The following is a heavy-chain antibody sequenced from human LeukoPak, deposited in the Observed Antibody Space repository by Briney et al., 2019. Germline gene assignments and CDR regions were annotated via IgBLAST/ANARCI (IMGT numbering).Heavy chain of an antibody. CDR2: IYYSGDT. J-gene: IGHJ6*03. Sequence: PWGTLPQTCTVSGGTNSSSRYYWGWPPPPPGKALEWFGSIYYSGDTYYNPSLKSRRVTISVDTSKNQFSLRLSSVTAADTAVYYCARHQWHYYYYMGVWGKGSTVTVSS. CDR1: GGTNSSSRYY. CDR3: ARHQWHYYYYMGV. D-gene: IGHD6-19*01. V-gene: IGHV4-39*01.